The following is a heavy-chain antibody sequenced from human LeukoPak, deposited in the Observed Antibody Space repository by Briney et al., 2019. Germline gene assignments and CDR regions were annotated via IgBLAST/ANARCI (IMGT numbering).Heavy chain of an antibody. J-gene: IGHJ4*02. CDR1: GFTFSSYA. CDR3: AKDVWYYGSGSPH. V-gene: IGHV3-23*01. D-gene: IGHD3-10*01. CDR2: ISGSGGST. Sequence: PGGSLRLSCAASGFTFSSYAMSWVRQAPGEGLEWVSAISGSGGSTYYADSVKGRFTISRDNSKNTLYLQMNSLRAEDTAVYYCAKDVWYYGSGSPHWGQGTLVTVSS.